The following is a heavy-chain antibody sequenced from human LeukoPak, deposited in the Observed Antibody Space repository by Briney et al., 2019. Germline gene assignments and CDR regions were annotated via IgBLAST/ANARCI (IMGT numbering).Heavy chain of an antibody. CDR3: GASRQYVGAFDN. V-gene: IGHV3-48*03. Sequence: PGGSLRLSCVASGFIFSTYEFYWVRQAPGKGLEWIAYFSSTSDPIKYAESVRGRFTISRDDARKSFYLQMNSLRAEDTAIYYCGASRQYVGAFDNWGQGTLVTVSS. CDR2: FSSTSDPI. CDR1: GFIFSTYE. D-gene: IGHD3-10*02. J-gene: IGHJ3*02.